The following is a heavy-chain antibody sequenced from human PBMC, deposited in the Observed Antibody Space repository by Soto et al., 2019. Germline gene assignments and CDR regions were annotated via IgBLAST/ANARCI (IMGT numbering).Heavy chain of an antibody. Sequence: QVQLVQSGAEVKKPGASVKVSCKASGYTFTSYAMHWVRQAPGQRLEWMGWINAGNGNTKYSQKFQGRVTITRDTSASTAYMERSSLRSEDTAVYYCARDRGSRVVVPAATSYRGANWFDPWGQGTLVTVSS. CDR3: ARDRGSRVVVPAATSYRGANWFDP. J-gene: IGHJ5*02. D-gene: IGHD2-2*01. CDR2: INAGNGNT. CDR1: GYTFTSYA. V-gene: IGHV1-3*01.